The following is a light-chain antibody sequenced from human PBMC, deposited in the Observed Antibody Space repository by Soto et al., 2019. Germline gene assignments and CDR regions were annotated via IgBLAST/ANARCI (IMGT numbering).Light chain of an antibody. CDR3: SSYTSSSTPG. Sequence: QSALTQPASVSGSPGQSITISCTGTSSDVGGYNYVSWYQQHPGKAPKLMIYDVSNRPSGVSNRFSGSKSGNTASLTTSGLQAEDEADYYCSSYTSSSTPGFGTGTKVTVL. CDR2: DVS. J-gene: IGLJ1*01. V-gene: IGLV2-14*01. CDR1: SSDVGGYNY.